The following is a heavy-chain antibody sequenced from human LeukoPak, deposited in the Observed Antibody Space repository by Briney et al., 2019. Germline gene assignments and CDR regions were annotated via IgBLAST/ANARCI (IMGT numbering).Heavy chain of an antibody. D-gene: IGHD3-10*01. Sequence: GGSLRLSCAASGFTFSRCGMHWVRQAPGKGLEWVAFINYDGSKRNYADSVKGRFTISRDNSKNTLYLQMNRLRLDDTALYYCAKEEEWFGEFWGQGTLVTVSS. J-gene: IGHJ4*02. V-gene: IGHV3-30*02. CDR2: INYDGSKR. CDR1: GFTFSRCG. CDR3: AKEEEWFGEF.